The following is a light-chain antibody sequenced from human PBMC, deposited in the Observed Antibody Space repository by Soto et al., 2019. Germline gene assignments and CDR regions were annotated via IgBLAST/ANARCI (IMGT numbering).Light chain of an antibody. CDR3: QYYDNSLWT. CDR2: GAS. J-gene: IGKJ1*01. Sequence: EIMLTQSPGTLSLSPGERATLSCRASQSVSSSFLAWYQQKPGQAPRLLIYGASIRATGIPDRFSGSGSGTDFTLTINRLDPEDFAMYLCQYYDNSLWTFGQGTKVEMK. V-gene: IGKV3-20*01. CDR1: QSVSSSF.